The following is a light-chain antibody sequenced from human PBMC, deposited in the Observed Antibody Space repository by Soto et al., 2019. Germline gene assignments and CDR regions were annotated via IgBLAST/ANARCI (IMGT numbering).Light chain of an antibody. CDR3: AAWDDSLSSQV. V-gene: IGLV1-47*02. CDR1: SSNIGSNY. CDR2: NNN. J-gene: IGLJ3*02. Sequence: QSVLTQPPSAYATHGQMVTISCSGSSSNIGSNYVYWYQQLPGTAPKLIIFNNNHRPSRVPDRFSGSKSGTSASLAISGLGSGDEADYHCAAWDDSLSSQVFGGGTKLTVL.